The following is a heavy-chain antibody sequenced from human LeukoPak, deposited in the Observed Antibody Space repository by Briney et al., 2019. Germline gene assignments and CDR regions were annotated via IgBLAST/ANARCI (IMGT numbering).Heavy chain of an antibody. CDR3: ARVRLGSWHIVVVPAALDFDY. V-gene: IGHV1-18*01. J-gene: IGHJ4*02. CDR2: ISAYKDNT. CDR1: GYTFTSYG. Sequence: ASVKVSCKASGYTFTSYGISWVRQAPGQGLEWMGWISAYKDNTNYAQKLQGRVTMTTDTSTSTAYTELRSLRSDDTAVYYCARVRLGSWHIVVVPAALDFDYWGQGTLVTVSS. D-gene: IGHD2-2*01.